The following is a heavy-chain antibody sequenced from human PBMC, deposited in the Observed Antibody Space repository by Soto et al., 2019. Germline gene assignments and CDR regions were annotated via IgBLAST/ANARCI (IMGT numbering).Heavy chain of an antibody. CDR2: ISAYNGNT. J-gene: IGHJ4*02. Sequence: QVQLVQSGAEVKKPEASVKVYCKASGYTFSSYGISWVRQAPGQGLEWMGWISAYNGNTKYAQKLQGRVPMTTATSTSPAYMELRSLRSDDTAVYYCARESPPADYWGQGTLVIVSS. CDR3: ARESPPADY. V-gene: IGHV1-18*01. CDR1: GYTFSSYG.